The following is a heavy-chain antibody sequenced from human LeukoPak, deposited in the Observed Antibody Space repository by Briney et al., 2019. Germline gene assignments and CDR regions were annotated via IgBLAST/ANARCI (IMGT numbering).Heavy chain of an antibody. CDR1: GGSFSGYY. V-gene: IGHV4-34*01. Sequence: SETLSLTCAVYGGSFSGYYWSWIRQPPGKGLEWIGEINHSGNTDYNPSLKSRVTIPVDTSKNQFSLKLSSVTAADTAVYYCAREGEYYDSSLDAFDIWGQGTMVTVSS. D-gene: IGHD3-22*01. J-gene: IGHJ3*02. CDR2: INHSGNT. CDR3: AREGEYYDSSLDAFDI.